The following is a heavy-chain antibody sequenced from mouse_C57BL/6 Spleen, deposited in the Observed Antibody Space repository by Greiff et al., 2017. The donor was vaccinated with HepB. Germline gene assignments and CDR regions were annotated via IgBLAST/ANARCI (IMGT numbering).Heavy chain of an antibody. CDR3: AKWSGRQLKLGYFDY. V-gene: IGHV1-69*01. CDR2: IDPSDSYT. J-gene: IGHJ2*01. D-gene: IGHD3-2*02. Sequence: QVQLQQPGAELVMPGASVKLSCKASGYTFTSYWMHWVKQRPGQGLEWIGEIDPSDSYTNYNQKFKGKSTLTVDKSSSTAYMQLSSLTSEDSAVYYCAKWSGRQLKLGYFDYWGQGTTLTVSS. CDR1: GYTFTSYW.